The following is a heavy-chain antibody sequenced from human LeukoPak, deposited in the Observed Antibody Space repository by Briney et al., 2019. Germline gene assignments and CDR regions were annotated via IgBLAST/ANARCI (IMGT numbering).Heavy chain of an antibody. CDR3: ARDMGTYYYDSSGSDSDDAFDI. J-gene: IGHJ3*02. CDR1: GYTFTSYG. V-gene: IGHV1-18*01. D-gene: IGHD3-22*01. CDR2: ISAYNGNT. Sequence: ASVTVSCKASGYTFTSYGISWVRQAPGQGLEWMGWISAYNGNTNYAQKLQGRVTMTTDTSTSTAYMELRSLRSDDTAVYYCARDMGTYYYDSSGSDSDDAFDIWGQGTMVTVSS.